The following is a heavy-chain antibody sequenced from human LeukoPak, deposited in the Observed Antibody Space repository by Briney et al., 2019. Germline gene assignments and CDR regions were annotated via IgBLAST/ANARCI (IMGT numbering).Heavy chain of an antibody. CDR3: AHRRITSAGQFFDY. J-gene: IGHJ4*02. CDR1: GFSLSPNGVG. CDR2: IYWNDDK. D-gene: IGHD1-14*01. V-gene: IGHV2-5*01. Sequence: SGPTLAKPTQTLTLPCPFSGFSLSPNGVGVGWIRQPPGKALDWLALIYWNDDKRYSPSLKSRLTITKDTSKNQVVLTMTNMDPVDTATYYCAHRRITSAGQFFDYWGQGTLVTVSS.